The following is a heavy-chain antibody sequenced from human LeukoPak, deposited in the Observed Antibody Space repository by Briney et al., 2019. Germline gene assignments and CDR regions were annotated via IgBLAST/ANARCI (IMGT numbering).Heavy chain of an antibody. CDR2: IYYSGST. Sequence: SETLSLTCNVSGGSISSNYWSWIRQPPGKGLEWIGYIYYSGSTNYNPSLKSRVTISIDTSKNQFSLKLTSVTAADTAFYYCATGFTLIPFDYWGQGTLVTVSS. J-gene: IGHJ4*02. CDR1: GGSISSNY. V-gene: IGHV4-59*08. D-gene: IGHD2-15*01. CDR3: ATGFTLIPFDY.